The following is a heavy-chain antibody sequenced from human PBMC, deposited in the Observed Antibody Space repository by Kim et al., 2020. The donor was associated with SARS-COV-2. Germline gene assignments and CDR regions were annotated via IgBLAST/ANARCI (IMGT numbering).Heavy chain of an antibody. V-gene: IGHV3-21*01. D-gene: IGHD3-22*01. CDR2: ISSSSSYI. J-gene: IGHJ5*02. CDR1: GFTFSSYS. CDR3: ARDGYDSSGYYNRPIGS. Sequence: GGSLRLSCAASGFTFSSYSMNWVRQAPGKGLEWVSSISSSSSYIYYADSVKGRFTISRDNAKNSLYLQMNSLRAEDTAVYYCARDGYDSSGYYNRPIGSWGQGTLVTVSS.